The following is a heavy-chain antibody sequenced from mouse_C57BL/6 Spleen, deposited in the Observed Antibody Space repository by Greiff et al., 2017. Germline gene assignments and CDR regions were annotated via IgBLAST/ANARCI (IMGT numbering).Heavy chain of an antibody. CDR3: ASGTEGYAMDY. D-gene: IGHD4-1*01. CDR1: GYTFTDYY. Sequence: DVQLQESGPVLVKPGASVKMSCKASGYTFTDYYMNWVKQSHGKSLEWIGVINPYNGGTSYNQKFKGKATLTVDKSSSTAYMELNSLTSEDSAVYYCASGTEGYAMDYWGQGTSVTVSS. CDR2: INPYNGGT. J-gene: IGHJ4*01. V-gene: IGHV1-19*01.